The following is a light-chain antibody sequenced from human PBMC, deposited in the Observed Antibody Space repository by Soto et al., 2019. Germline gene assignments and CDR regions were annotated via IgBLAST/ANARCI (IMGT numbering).Light chain of an antibody. CDR1: QSISSY. V-gene: IGKV1-5*03. CDR3: QHYNSYSEA. Sequence: DIQMTQSPSSLAASVGDRVTISCRASQSISSYLNWYQQKPGNAPKLLIYKASTLKSGVPSRFSGSGSGTEFTLTISSLQPDDFATYYCQHYNSYSEAFGQGTNVDVK. CDR2: KAS. J-gene: IGKJ1*01.